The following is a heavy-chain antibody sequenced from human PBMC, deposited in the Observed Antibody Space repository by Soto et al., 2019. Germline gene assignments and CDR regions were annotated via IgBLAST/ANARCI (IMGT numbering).Heavy chain of an antibody. CDR1: GLTFSSYS. V-gene: IGHV3-21*01. CDR3: ARDRNNIVVVPAATPHATYPFDY. CDR2: ISSSSSYI. Sequence: PGGSLRLSCAASGLTFSSYSMNWVRQAPGKGLEWVSSISSSSSYIYYADSVKGRFTISRDNAKNSLYLQMNSLRAEDTAVYYCARDRNNIVVVPAATPHATYPFDYWGQGTLVTVSS. J-gene: IGHJ4*02. D-gene: IGHD2-2*01.